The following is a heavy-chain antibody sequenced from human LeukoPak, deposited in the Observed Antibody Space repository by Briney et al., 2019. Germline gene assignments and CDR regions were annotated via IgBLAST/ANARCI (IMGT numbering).Heavy chain of an antibody. CDR1: GFTFSSYA. Sequence: PGGSLRLSCAASGFTFSSYAMSWVRQAPGKGLEWVSAISGSGGSTYYADSVKGRFTISRNNSKNTLYLQMNSLRAEDTAVYYCAKYYDFWSGYQFFDYWGQGTLVTVSS. CDR2: ISGSGGST. J-gene: IGHJ4*02. V-gene: IGHV3-23*01. CDR3: AKYYDFWSGYQFFDY. D-gene: IGHD3-3*01.